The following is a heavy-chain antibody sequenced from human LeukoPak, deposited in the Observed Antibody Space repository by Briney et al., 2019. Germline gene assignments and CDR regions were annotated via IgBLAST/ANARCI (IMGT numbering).Heavy chain of an antibody. D-gene: IGHD3-22*01. CDR1: GYTFTGYY. CDR3: ARTERYYDSSDKNYYYYYMDV. V-gene: IGHV1-2*02. J-gene: IGHJ6*03. CDR2: INPNSGGT. Sequence: GASVKVSCKASGYTFTGYYMHWVRQAPGQGLEWMGWINPNSGGTNYAQKFQGRVTMTRDTSISTAYMELSRLRSDDTAVYYCARTERYYDSSDKNYYYYYMDVRGKGTTVTVSS.